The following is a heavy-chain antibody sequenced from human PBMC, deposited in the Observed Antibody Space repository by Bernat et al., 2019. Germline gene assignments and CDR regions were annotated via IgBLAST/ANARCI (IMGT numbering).Heavy chain of an antibody. CDR2: IGNSGSST. V-gene: IGHV3-23*01. J-gene: IGHJ4*02. CDR3: ARGGKMYASW. D-gene: IGHD2-8*01. CDR1: GFTFRSYA. Sequence: EVQLLESGGGLVQPGGSLRLSCAASGFTFRSYAMTWVRQAPGKGLDWVSGIGNSGSSTYYADSVKGRFTISRDNAKYSLYLQMSSLRAEDTAVYYCARGGKMYASWWGQGTLVTVSS.